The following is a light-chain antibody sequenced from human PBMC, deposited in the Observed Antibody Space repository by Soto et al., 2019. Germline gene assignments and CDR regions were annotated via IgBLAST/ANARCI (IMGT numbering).Light chain of an antibody. CDR1: SSDVGGYNY. CDR2: DVS. J-gene: IGLJ2*01. CDR3: SSYTSSSTRMV. V-gene: IGLV2-14*01. Sequence: QSALTQPASVSGSPGQSITISCTGTSSDVGGYNYVSWYQQHPGKAPKLMIHDVSNRPSGVSNRFSGSKSGNTASLTISGLQAEDEADYYCSSYTSSSTRMVFGGGTQLTVL.